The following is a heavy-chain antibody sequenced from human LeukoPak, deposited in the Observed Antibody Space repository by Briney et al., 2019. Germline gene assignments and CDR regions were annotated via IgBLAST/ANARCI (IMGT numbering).Heavy chain of an antibody. CDR3: AKDWEPVLAGGYLSNDAFDI. Sequence: PRGSLRLSCAASGFTFTKYWMTWVRQAPGKGLEWVSAISGSGGSTYYADSVKGRFTISRDNSKNTLYLQMNSLRVEDTAVYYCAKDWEPVLAGGYLSNDAFDIWGQGTMVTVSS. J-gene: IGHJ3*02. V-gene: IGHV3-23*01. D-gene: IGHD1-26*01. CDR2: ISGSGGST. CDR1: GFTFTKYW.